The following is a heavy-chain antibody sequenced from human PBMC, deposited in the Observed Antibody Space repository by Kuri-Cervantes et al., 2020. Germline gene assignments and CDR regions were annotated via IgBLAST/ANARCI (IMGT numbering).Heavy chain of an antibody. CDR2: IDQDGGNQ. CDR1: GFIFSSYW. D-gene: IGHD3-22*01. CDR3: ARDMALIVVIISMGLEY. Sequence: GGSLRLSCAASGFIFSSYWMSWVRQAPGKGLEWVANIDQDGGNQYYVDSVKGRFTISRDNAKNSLYLQMNSLRAEDTAVYYCARDMALIVVIISMGLEYWGQGALVTVSS. V-gene: IGHV3-7*01. J-gene: IGHJ4*02.